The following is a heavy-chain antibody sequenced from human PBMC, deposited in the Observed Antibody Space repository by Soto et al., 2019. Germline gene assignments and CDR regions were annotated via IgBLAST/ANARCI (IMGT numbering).Heavy chain of an antibody. CDR1: GFPFSTSA. D-gene: IGHD1-26*01. V-gene: IGHV3-23*01. Sequence: EVQLLESGGGSVQPGGSLRLSCAASGFPFSTSAMNWVRQAPGKGLEWVSIISASSDAAYYAESVKGRFASSRDNSKNTLYLQMNSLRAEDTAVYYCATYSGSYPVYNGLSLWGQGTTVTVS. CDR2: ISASSDAA. CDR3: ATYSGSYPVYNGLSL. J-gene: IGHJ6*02.